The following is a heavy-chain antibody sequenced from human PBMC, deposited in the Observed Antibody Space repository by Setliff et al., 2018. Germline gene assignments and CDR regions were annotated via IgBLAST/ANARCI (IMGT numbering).Heavy chain of an antibody. CDR1: GGSFSGYY. D-gene: IGHD3-10*01. CDR3: ARAGSIWFGELFPENWFDP. V-gene: IGHV4-34*01. CDR2: IYHSGST. J-gene: IGHJ5*02. Sequence: PSETLSLTCAVYGGSFSGYYWSWIRQPPGKGLEWIGSIYHSGSTYYNPSLKSRVTISVDTSKNQFSLKLSSVTAADTAVYYCARAGSIWFGELFPENWFDPWGQGTLVTVSS.